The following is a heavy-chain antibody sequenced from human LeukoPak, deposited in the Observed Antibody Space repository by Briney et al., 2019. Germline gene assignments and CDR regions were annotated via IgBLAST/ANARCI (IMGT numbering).Heavy chain of an antibody. D-gene: IGHD6-13*01. CDR2: ISGSGGST. J-gene: IGHJ4*02. Sequence: PTGGSLRLSCAASGFTFSSYAMSWVRQAPGKGLEWVSAISGSGGSTYYADSVKGRFTISRDNSKNTLYLQMNSLRAEDTAVYYCAKIAAADSVPGYWGQGTLVTVSS. V-gene: IGHV3-23*01. CDR1: GFTFSSYA. CDR3: AKIAAADSVPGY.